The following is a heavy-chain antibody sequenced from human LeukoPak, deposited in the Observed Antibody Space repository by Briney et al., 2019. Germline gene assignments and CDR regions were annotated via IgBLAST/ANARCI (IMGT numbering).Heavy chain of an antibody. J-gene: IGHJ6*03. CDR2: INPNSGGT. CDR3: ASWVGSSPGHYYYYYMDV. CDR1: GYTFAGYY. V-gene: IGHV1-2*02. Sequence: ASVKVSCKASGYTFAGYYLHWVRQAPGQGLEWMGWINPNSGGTNYAQKFQGRVTMTRYTSISTAYMELSRLRSDDTAVYYCASWVGSSPGHYYYYYMDVWGKGTTVTVSS. D-gene: IGHD6-6*01.